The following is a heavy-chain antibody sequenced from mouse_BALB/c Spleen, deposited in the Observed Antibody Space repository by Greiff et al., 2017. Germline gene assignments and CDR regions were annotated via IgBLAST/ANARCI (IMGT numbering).Heavy chain of an antibody. Sequence: EVQGVESGAELVKPGASVKLSCTASGFNIKDTYMHWVKQRPEQGLEWIGRIDPANGNTKYDPKFQGKATITADTSSNTAYLQLSSLTSEDTAVYYCEGYYYAMDYWGQGTSVTVSS. CDR1: GFNIKDTY. CDR2: IDPANGNT. J-gene: IGHJ4*01. CDR3: EGYYYAMDY. V-gene: IGHV14-3*02.